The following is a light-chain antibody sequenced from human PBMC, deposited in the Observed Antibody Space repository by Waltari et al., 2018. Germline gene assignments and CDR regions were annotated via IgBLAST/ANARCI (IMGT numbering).Light chain of an antibody. CDR2: AAS. Sequence: DIQMTQSPSSLSASVGDKVTLTCQVSQDIGNYLNWYQQKPGKAPNLLIHAASNLEGGVPSRFSGRGSGTHFSFTISSLQPGDFATYYCQQYLSLPYTFGQGTILDI. CDR1: QDIGNY. CDR3: QQYLSLPYT. J-gene: IGKJ2*01. V-gene: IGKV1-33*01.